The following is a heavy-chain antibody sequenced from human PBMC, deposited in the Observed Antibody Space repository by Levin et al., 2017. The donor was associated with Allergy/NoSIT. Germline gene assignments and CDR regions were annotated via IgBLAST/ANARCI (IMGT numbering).Heavy chain of an antibody. CDR2: ISSSGSTI. Sequence: GESLKISCAASGFTFSDYYMSWIRQAPGKGLEWVSYISSSGSTIYYADSVKGRFTISRDNAKNSLYLQMNSLRAEDTAVYYCASMYSSGWYPFDYWGQGTLVTVSS. V-gene: IGHV3-11*01. D-gene: IGHD6-19*01. CDR1: GFTFSDYY. J-gene: IGHJ4*02. CDR3: ASMYSSGWYPFDY.